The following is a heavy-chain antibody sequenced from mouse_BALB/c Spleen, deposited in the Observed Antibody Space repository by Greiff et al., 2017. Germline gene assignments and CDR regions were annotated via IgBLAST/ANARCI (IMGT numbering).Heavy chain of an antibody. CDR3: TRGGDYYGSSYDAMDY. D-gene: IGHD1-1*01. V-gene: IGHV5-6-4*01. CDR2: ISSGGSYT. J-gene: IGHJ4*01. Sequence: DVKLVESGGGLVKPGGSLKLSCAASGFTFSSYTMSWVRQTPEKRLEWVATISSGGSYTYYPDSVKGRFTISRDNAKNTLYLQMSSLKSEDTAMYYCTRGGDYYGSSYDAMDYWGQGTSVTVSS. CDR1: GFTFSSYT.